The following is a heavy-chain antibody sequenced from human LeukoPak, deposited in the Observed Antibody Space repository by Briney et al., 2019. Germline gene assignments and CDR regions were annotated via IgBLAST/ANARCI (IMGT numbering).Heavy chain of an antibody. J-gene: IGHJ3*02. Sequence: ASVKVSCKASGYTFTSYAMRLVRQAPGQRLEWMGWSNAGNGNTKYSQEFHGRVTITRDTSASTAYMELSSLRSEDMAVYYCARAGYAGAFDIWGQGTMVTVSS. CDR3: ARAGYAGAFDI. CDR2: SNAGNGNT. CDR1: GYTFTSYA. D-gene: IGHD5-12*01. V-gene: IGHV1-3*02.